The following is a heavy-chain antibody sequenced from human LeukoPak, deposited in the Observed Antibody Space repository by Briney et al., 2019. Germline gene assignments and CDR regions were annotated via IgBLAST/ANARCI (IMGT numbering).Heavy chain of an antibody. CDR3: AKDRGSGYHYFDY. V-gene: IGHV3-23*01. CDR1: GFTFSSYA. D-gene: IGHD3-3*01. CDR2: ISTSGESA. Sequence: GGSLRLSWPVSGFTFSSYAMSWVRQAPGGRLEWVSVISTSGESAYYADSVKSRFTISRDNSKNTLYLQMNSLRAEDTAVYYCAKDRGSGYHYFDYWGQGTLVTVSS. J-gene: IGHJ4*02.